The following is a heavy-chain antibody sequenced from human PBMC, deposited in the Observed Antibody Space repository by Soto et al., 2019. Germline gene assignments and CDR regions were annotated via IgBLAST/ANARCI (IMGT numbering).Heavy chain of an antibody. CDR1: GYTFTNYY. CDR2: INPSGGGT. CDR3: ARPAPNMGGDYCDY. D-gene: IGHD2-2*01. J-gene: IGHJ4*02. Sequence: QVQLVQSGAEVKKPGASVKVSCKTSGYTFTNYYMHWVRQAPGPGLEWMGIINPSGGGTPYAQKFQGRVTMTMDTYTRTVYMDLSSLISEDTAVDYCARPAPNMGGDYCDYWGQGPQVTVSS. V-gene: IGHV1-46*01.